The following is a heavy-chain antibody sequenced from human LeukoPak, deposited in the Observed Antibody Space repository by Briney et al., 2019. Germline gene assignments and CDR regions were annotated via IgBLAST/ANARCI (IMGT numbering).Heavy chain of an antibody. D-gene: IGHD6-6*01. CDR3: AKVARRWSIAARTEGYYYYMDV. Sequence: PGGSLRLSCAASGFTFSSYGMHWVRQAPGKGLEWVAVIWYDGSNKYYADSVKGRFTISRDNSKNTLYLQMNSLRAEDTAVYYCAKVARRWSIAARTEGYYYYMDVWGKGTTVTVSS. J-gene: IGHJ6*03. CDR1: GFTFSSYG. CDR2: IWYDGSNK. V-gene: IGHV3-33*06.